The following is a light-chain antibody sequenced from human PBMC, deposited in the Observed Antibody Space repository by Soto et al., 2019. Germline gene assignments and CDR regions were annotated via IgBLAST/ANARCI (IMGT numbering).Light chain of an antibody. Sequence: QSALTQPASVSGSPGQSITISCTGTSSDVGSYNLVSWYQQHPGKAPKLMIYEGSKRPSGVSNRFSGSKSGNTASLTISGLQAEDESDYYCCSYSGSSTVVFGVVTKLTVL. CDR1: SSDVGSYNL. J-gene: IGLJ2*01. CDR2: EGS. CDR3: CSYSGSSTVV. V-gene: IGLV2-23*01.